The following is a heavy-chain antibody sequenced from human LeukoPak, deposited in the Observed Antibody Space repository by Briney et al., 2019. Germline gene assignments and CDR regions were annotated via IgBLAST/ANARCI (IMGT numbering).Heavy chain of an antibody. CDR1: GFTVSSNY. CDR3: AKSYCSSTSCYWHYMDV. Sequence: GGSLRLSCAASGFTVSSNYMSWVREAPGKRLEWVSVIYSGVSTYYADPVKGRFTISRDNSKNTLYLQMNSLRAEDTAVYYCAKSYCSSTSCYWHYMDVWGKGTTVTVSS. V-gene: IGHV3-53*05. J-gene: IGHJ6*03. CDR2: IYSGVST. D-gene: IGHD2-2*01.